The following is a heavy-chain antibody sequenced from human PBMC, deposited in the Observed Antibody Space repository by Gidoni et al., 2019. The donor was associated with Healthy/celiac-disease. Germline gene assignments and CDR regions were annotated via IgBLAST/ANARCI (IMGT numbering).Heavy chain of an antibody. CDR2: ISYDGSNK. D-gene: IGHD6-13*01. V-gene: IGHV3-30*04. CDR3: AREAGHIAAAGFDY. Sequence: QVQLVESGGGVVQPGWSLRLSCAASGFTFRSYAMHWVRQAPGKGLEWVAVISYDGSNKYYADSVKGRFTISRDNSKNTLYLQMNSLRAEDTAVYYCAREAGHIAAAGFDYWGQGTLVTVSS. CDR1: GFTFRSYA. J-gene: IGHJ4*02.